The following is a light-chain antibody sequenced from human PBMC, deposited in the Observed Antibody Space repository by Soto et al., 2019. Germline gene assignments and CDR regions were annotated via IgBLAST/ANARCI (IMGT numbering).Light chain of an antibody. Sequence: DIQMTQSPSTLSASVGDRVTITCRASQSISSWLAWYQQKPGKAPKLLIYKASSLESGVPSRFSGSGSGTEFTLTISNLQPDDFATYYCQQYSSYSRTFGQGTKVDIK. J-gene: IGKJ1*01. CDR3: QQYSSYSRT. CDR2: KAS. V-gene: IGKV1-5*03. CDR1: QSISSW.